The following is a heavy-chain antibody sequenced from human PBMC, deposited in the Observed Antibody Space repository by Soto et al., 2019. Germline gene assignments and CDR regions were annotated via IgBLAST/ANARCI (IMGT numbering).Heavy chain of an antibody. CDR2: IYYSGST. Sequence: QLQLQESGPGLVKPSETLSLTCTVSGGSISSTTYYWGWIRQPPGKGLEWIGSIYYSGSTYFNPSRKSRGTISVDMPKNQFSLKLNSVTAADTAVYYCARLVYGDSGPDSWGQGTLVTVSS. D-gene: IGHD4-17*01. J-gene: IGHJ4*02. V-gene: IGHV4-39*01. CDR3: ARLVYGDSGPDS. CDR1: GGSISSTTYY.